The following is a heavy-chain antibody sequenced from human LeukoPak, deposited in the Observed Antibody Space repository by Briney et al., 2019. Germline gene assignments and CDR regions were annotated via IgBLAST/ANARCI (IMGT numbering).Heavy chain of an antibody. CDR1: GYTFPSYG. J-gene: IGHJ4*02. V-gene: IGHV1-18*01. D-gene: IGHD6-6*01. CDR2: ISGYTGNT. CDR3: AIIAAQSAQGFDY. Sequence: GASVKVSCKASGYTFPSYGISWVRQAPGQGLEWMGWISGYTGNTNYAQKLQGRVTMTTDTSTNTAYMELRSLRSDDTAVYYCAIIAAQSAQGFDYWGQGTLVTVSS.